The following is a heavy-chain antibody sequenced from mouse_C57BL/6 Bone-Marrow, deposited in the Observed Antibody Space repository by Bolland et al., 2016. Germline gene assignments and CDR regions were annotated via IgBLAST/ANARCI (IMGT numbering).Heavy chain of an antibody. CDR2: ISSGGDYI. V-gene: IGHV5-9-1*02. J-gene: IGHJ3*01. CDR3: TRDLNWDGGFAY. Sequence: ISSGGDYIYYADTVKGRFTISRDNARNTLYLQMSSLKSEDTAMYYCTRDLNWDGGFAYWGQG. D-gene: IGHD4-1*01.